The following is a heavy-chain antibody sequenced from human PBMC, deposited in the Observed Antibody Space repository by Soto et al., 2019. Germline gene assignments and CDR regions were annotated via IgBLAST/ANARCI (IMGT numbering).Heavy chain of an antibody. J-gene: IGHJ4*02. CDR1: GFTFSSYA. Sequence: QVQLVESGGGVVQPGRSLRLSCAASGFTFSSYAMHWVRQTPGKGLEWVAVISYDGSDKCYADSVKGRFTISRDNSKNTLYLQMNSLRAEDTSVYYCAREYSLAVVATGYWGQGILVTVSS. CDR2: ISYDGSDK. CDR3: AREYSLAVVATGY. D-gene: IGHD3-22*01. V-gene: IGHV3-30-3*01.